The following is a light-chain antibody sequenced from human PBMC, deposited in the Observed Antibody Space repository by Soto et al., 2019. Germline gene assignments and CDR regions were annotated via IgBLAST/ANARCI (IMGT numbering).Light chain of an antibody. Sequence: QTVVTQEPSFSVSPGGTVTLTCGLSSGSVSTNHYPSWYQQTPGQAPRTLIYSTDTRSSGVPDRFSASILGNKAALTIPGAQPDDECVYYCVLYMGSGIWEFGGGTQLTVL. CDR1: SGSVSTNHY. CDR2: STD. V-gene: IGLV8-61*01. CDR3: VLYMGSGIWE. J-gene: IGLJ3*02.